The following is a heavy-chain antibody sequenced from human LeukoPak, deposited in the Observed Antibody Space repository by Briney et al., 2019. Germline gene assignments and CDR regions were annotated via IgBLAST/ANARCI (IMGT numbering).Heavy chain of an antibody. V-gene: IGHV3-7*01. D-gene: IGHD2-15*01. Sequence: GGSLRLSCAASGFTFSSYWMSWVRQAPGKGLEWVANIKQDGSEKYYVDSVKGRFTISRDNAKNSLYLQMNSLRAEDTAVYYCARGPDIVVVVAATYFDYWGQGTLVTVSS. CDR3: ARGPDIVVVVAATYFDY. J-gene: IGHJ4*02. CDR1: GFTFSSYW. CDR2: IKQDGSEK.